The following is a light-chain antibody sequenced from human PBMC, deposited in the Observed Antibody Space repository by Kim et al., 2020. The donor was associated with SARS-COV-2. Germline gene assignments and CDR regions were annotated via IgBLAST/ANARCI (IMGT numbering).Light chain of an antibody. Sequence: PGGTVTLTCASNTGAVTSAHYPSWFQRKPDQAHRTLIYDSTHKHSWTPARFSGSLLGGNAALTLSGAQPEDEADYYCLLSYSGLVFFGGGTQLTVL. CDR1: TGAVTSAHY. CDR3: LLSYSGLVF. J-gene: IGLJ2*01. V-gene: IGLV7-46*01. CDR2: DST.